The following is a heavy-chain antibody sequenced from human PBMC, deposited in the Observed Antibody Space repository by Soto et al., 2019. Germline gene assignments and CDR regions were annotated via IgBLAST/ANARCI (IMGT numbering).Heavy chain of an antibody. CDR1: GGTFSPYT. Sequence: QVQLVQSGAEVKKPGSSVKVSCKASGGTFSPYTINWVRQAPGQGLEWMGRIIPFHGVTNYAQKFQARVTITADKSTSTAYMELSGLRFDYTAMYYCTRDWEITVSTWSFGGFWGRGTLVTVSS. CDR2: IIPFHGVT. CDR3: TRDWEITVSTWSFGGF. D-gene: IGHD3-10*01. J-gene: IGHJ4*02. V-gene: IGHV1-69*08.